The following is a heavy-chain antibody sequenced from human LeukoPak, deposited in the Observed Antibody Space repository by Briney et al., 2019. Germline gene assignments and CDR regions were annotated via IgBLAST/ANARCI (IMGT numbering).Heavy chain of an antibody. CDR2: ISGSGGST. D-gene: IGHD3-22*01. V-gene: IGHV3-23*01. CDR1: GFTFGSYG. CDR3: AKDDITTKYDAFDI. J-gene: IGHJ3*02. Sequence: PGGSLRLSCAASGFTFGSYGMNWVRQAPGNGLEWVSSISGSGGSTYYADSVKGRFTVSRDNSKNTLYLQMNSLRAEDTAVYYCAKDDITTKYDAFDIWGQGTMVTVSS.